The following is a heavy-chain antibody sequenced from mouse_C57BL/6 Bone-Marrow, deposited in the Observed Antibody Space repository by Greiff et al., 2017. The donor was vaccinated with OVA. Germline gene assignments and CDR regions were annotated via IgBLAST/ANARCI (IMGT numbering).Heavy chain of an antibody. CDR2: INTGSGGT. V-gene: IGHV1-54*01. D-gene: IGHD1-1*01. Sequence: VQLQQSGAELVRPGTSVKVSCKASGYAFTNYLIEWVKQRPGQGLEWIGVINTGSGGTNYNEKFKGKATLTADKSSSTAYMQLSSLTSEDSAVYFCARRTTVVATDWYFDVWGTGTTVTVSS. CDR1: GYAFTNYL. J-gene: IGHJ1*03. CDR3: ARRTTVVATDWYFDV.